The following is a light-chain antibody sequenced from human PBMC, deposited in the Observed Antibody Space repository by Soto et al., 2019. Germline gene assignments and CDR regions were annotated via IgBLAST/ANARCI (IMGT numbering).Light chain of an antibody. Sequence: DIQMTQSPSTLSASVGDRVTITCRASEDVNGWLAWYQQKPGTAPKLLIYDVSTLESVVPSRFSGSGSGTEFTLTINSLQPDDFATFYCQHYNSYPFTFGPGTKVDIK. CDR3: QHYNSYPFT. CDR2: DVS. J-gene: IGKJ3*01. CDR1: EDVNGW. V-gene: IGKV1-5*01.